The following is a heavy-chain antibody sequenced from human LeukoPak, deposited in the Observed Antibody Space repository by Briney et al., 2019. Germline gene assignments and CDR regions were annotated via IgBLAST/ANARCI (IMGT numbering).Heavy chain of an antibody. CDR1: GFTVSSNY. Sequence: GGSLRLSCAASGFTVSSNYMSWVRQAPGKGLEWVSVIYSGGSTYYADSVKGRFTISRDNSKNTLYLQMNSLRAEDTAVYYCARGPNYYDSSGYQYPFDYWGQGTLVTVSS. CDR2: IYSGGST. J-gene: IGHJ4*02. V-gene: IGHV3-53*01. D-gene: IGHD3-22*01. CDR3: ARGPNYYDSSGYQYPFDY.